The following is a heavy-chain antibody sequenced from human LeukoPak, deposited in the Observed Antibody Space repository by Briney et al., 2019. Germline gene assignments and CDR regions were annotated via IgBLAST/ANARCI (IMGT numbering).Heavy chain of an antibody. CDR3: ARVGNYGDSYYYYYYMDV. CDR2: ISAYNGNT. D-gene: IGHD4-17*01. CDR1: GGTFSSYA. J-gene: IGHJ6*03. Sequence: ASVKVSCKASGGTFSSYAISWVRQAPGQGLEWMGWISAYNGNTNYAQKLQGRVTMTTDTSTSTAYMELRSLRSDDTAVYYCARVGNYGDSYYYYYYMDVWGKGTTVTVSS. V-gene: IGHV1-18*01.